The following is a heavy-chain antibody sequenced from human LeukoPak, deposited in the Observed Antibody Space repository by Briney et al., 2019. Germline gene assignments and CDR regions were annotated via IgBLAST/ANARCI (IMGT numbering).Heavy chain of an antibody. Sequence: GGSLRLSCAASGFTFNTYWMYWVRHAPGKGLVWVSRIDGDGSSTTYADSVRGRFTISRDNAKNTLYLQMNSLRAEDTAVYYCASGYSGSGRSYWGQGTLVTVSS. CDR3: ASGYSGSGRSY. V-gene: IGHV3-74*01. CDR1: GFTFNTYW. CDR2: IDGDGSST. D-gene: IGHD3-10*01. J-gene: IGHJ4*02.